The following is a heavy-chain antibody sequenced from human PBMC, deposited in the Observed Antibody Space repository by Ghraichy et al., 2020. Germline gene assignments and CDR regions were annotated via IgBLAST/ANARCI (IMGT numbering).Heavy chain of an antibody. V-gene: IGHV3-48*02. CDR1: GFTFSSYD. D-gene: IGHD4-17*01. Sequence: GGSLRLSCAASGFTFSSYDMNWVRQAPGRGLEWISYISSTSSHIYYAHSVKGRFTISRDDGRNSLYLQMNSLRDEYTAVYYCARDSSSRLRTSRPDLWGQGALVTVSS. CDR3: ARDSSSRLRTSRPDL. CDR2: ISSTSSHI. J-gene: IGHJ5*02.